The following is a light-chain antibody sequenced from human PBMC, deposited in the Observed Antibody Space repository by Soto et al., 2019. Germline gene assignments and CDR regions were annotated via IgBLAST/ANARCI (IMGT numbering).Light chain of an antibody. CDR1: SSDLGSYNL. CDR2: EVN. Sequence: QSALTQPASVSGSPGQSLTISCTGTSSDLGSYNLVSWYQQHPGKAPKLMIYEVNKRPSGVSNRFSASKSGNTASLTISGLQADDEADYYCCSYAGSSTSWVFGGGTKLTFL. J-gene: IGLJ3*02. CDR3: CSYAGSSTSWV. V-gene: IGLV2-23*02.